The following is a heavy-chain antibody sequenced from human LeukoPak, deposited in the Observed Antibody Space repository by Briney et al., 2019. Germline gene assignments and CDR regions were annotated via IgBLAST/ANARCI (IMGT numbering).Heavy chain of an antibody. CDR3: ARDHGSYDY. CDR1: GYTFTVYY. CDR2: INPNRGGT. D-gene: IGHD1-26*01. Sequence: ASVKVSCTASGYTFTVYYMHWVRQAPGRGLEWMGWINPNRGGTNYAQKFQGRVTMTRDTSISTAYMELSRLRSDDTAVYYCARDHGSYDYWGQGTLVTVSS. J-gene: IGHJ4*02. V-gene: IGHV1-2*02.